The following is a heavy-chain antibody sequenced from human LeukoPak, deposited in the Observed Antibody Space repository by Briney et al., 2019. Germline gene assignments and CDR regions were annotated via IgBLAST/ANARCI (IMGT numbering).Heavy chain of an antibody. CDR3: AKEDVDTANFDY. CDR2: ISWNSGSI. CDR1: GFTFDDYA. V-gene: IGHV3-9*01. J-gene: IGHJ4*02. D-gene: IGHD5-18*01. Sequence: GRSLRLSCAASGFTFDDYAMHWVRQAPGKGLEWVSGISWNSGSIGYADSVKGRFTISRDNAKNSLYLQMNSLRAEDTALYYCAKEDVDTANFDYWGQGTLVTVSS.